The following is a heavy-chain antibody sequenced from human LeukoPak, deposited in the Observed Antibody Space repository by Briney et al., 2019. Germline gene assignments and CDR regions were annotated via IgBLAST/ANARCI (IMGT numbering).Heavy chain of an antibody. J-gene: IGHJ6*04. D-gene: IGHD3-10*01. CDR3: ARGRILWFGELSSHYGMDV. CDR2: IISISSYI. V-gene: IGHV3-21*01. CDR1: GLTFSSYS. Sequence: PGRSLRLSCPPSGLTFSSYSMNSVRQPPGKGLECVPSIISISSYIYYADSVKGRFTISRDNAKNSLYLQMNSLRAEDTAVYYCARGRILWFGELSSHYGMDVWGKGTTVTVSS.